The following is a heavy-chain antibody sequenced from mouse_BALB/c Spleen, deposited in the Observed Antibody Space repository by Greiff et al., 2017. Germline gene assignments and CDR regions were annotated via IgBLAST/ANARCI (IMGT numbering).Heavy chain of an antibody. V-gene: IGHV2-9*02. D-gene: IGHD1-1*01. CDR3: ARDDYGSSYAMDD. Sequence: VKLVESGPGLVAPSQSLSITCTVSGFSLTSYGVHWVRQPPGKGLEWLGVIWAGGSTNYNSALMSRLSISKDNSKSQVFLKMNSLQTDDTAMYYCARDDYGSSYAMDDWGQGTSVTVSS. CDR2: IWAGGST. CDR1: GFSLTSYG. J-gene: IGHJ4*01.